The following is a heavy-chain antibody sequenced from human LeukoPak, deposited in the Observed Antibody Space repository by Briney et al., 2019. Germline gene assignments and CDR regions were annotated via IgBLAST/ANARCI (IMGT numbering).Heavy chain of an antibody. Sequence: IPSETLSLTCTVSGGSISSYYWSWIRQPPGKGLEWIGYIYYSGSTYYNPSLKSRVTISVDTSKNQFSLKLSSVTAADTAVYYCARLAWGRLDYWGRGTLVTVSS. V-gene: IGHV4-59*08. J-gene: IGHJ4*02. CDR3: ARLAWGRLDY. D-gene: IGHD7-27*01. CDR2: IYYSGST. CDR1: GGSISSYY.